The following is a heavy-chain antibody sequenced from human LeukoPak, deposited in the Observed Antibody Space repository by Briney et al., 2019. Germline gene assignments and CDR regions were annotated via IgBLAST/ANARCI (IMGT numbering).Heavy chain of an antibody. J-gene: IGHJ4*02. V-gene: IGHV3-48*04. CDR3: ARGRAYCGGDCYSPLGY. Sequence: GGSLRLSCAASGFTFSSHSMKWVRQAPRKGLEWISYISSSSRTIYYADSVKGRFTISRDNAKNSLYLQMSSLSAEDTAVYYCARGRAYCGGDCYSPLGYWGQGTLVTVSS. D-gene: IGHD2-21*02. CDR2: ISSSSRTI. CDR1: GFTFSSHS.